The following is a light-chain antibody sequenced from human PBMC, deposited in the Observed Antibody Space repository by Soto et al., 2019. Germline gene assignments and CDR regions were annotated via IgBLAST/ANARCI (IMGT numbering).Light chain of an antibody. Sequence: QPVLTQSPSASASLGASVKLTCTLSSGHSSHTIAWHQQQPEKGPRYLMKVNSDGSHNKGDGIHDRFSGSGSGAERYLTISSLQSEDEADYYCQTWGTGFWVFGGGTKVTVL. V-gene: IGLV4-69*01. CDR2: VNSDGSH. J-gene: IGLJ3*02. CDR1: SGHSSHT. CDR3: QTWGTGFWV.